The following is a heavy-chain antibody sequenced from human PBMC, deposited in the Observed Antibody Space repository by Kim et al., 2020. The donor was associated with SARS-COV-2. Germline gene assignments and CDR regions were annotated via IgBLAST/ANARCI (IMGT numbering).Heavy chain of an antibody. CDR2: IYSGGST. CDR3: ARDTRYYYDSSGSYFDY. J-gene: IGHJ4*02. Sequence: GGSLRLSCAASGFTVSSNYMSWVRQAPGKGLEWVSVIYSGGSTYYADSVKGQFTISRDNSKNTLYLQMNSLRAEDTAVYYCARDTRYYYDSSGSYFDYWGQGTLVTVSS. D-gene: IGHD3-22*01. CDR1: GFTVSSNY. V-gene: IGHV3-53*01.